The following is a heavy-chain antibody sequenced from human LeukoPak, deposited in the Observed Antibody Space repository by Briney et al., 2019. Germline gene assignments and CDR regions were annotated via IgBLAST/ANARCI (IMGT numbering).Heavy chain of an antibody. D-gene: IGHD3-22*01. CDR2: IYSGGST. V-gene: IGHV3-53*01. CDR1: GFTVSSNY. Sequence: PGGSLRLSCVVSGFTVSSNYMSWVRQAPGKGLGWVSVIYSGGSTYYADSVKGRFTISRDNSKNTLYLQMNSLRAEDTAVYYCARVSFYSSSSYYDYWGQGTLVTVSS. CDR3: ARVSFYSSSSYYDY. J-gene: IGHJ4*02.